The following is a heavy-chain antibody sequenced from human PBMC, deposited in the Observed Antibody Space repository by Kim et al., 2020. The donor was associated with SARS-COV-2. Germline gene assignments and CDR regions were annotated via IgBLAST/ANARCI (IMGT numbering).Heavy chain of an antibody. D-gene: IGHD2-15*01. Sequence: SVKVSCKASGGTFSSYAISWVRQAPGQGLEWMGGIIPIFGTANYAQKFQGRVTITADESTSTAYMELSSLRAEDTAVYYCAGAGYCSGGSCYWGYYYYGMDVWGQGNTVTVAS. CDR2: IIPIFGTA. CDR3: AGAGYCSGGSCYWGYYYYGMDV. V-gene: IGHV1-69*13. J-gene: IGHJ6*02. CDR1: GGTFSSYA.